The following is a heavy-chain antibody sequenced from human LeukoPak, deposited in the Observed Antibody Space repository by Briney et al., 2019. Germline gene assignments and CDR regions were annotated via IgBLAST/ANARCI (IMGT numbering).Heavy chain of an antibody. Sequence: GASVKVSCKASGYTFTSYGISWVRQAPGQGLEWMGGIIPIFGTANYAQKFQGRVTITTDESTSTAYMELSSLRSEDTAVYYCATGFSNRGRDYWGQGTLVTVSS. D-gene: IGHD7-27*01. J-gene: IGHJ4*02. CDR1: GYTFTSYG. CDR2: IIPIFGTA. V-gene: IGHV1-69*05. CDR3: ATGFSNRGRDY.